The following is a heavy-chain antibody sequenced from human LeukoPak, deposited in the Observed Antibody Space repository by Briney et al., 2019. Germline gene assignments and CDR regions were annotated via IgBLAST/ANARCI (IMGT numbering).Heavy chain of an antibody. Sequence: SETLSPTCTVSGGPIKSYYWSWIRQPPGKGLEWIGYIYFSGSTSYNPSLKSRVTISVDRSKNQFSLKLSSVAAADTAVYYCARSYDTNFDYWGQGTLVTVSS. CDR1: GGPIKSYY. V-gene: IGHV4-59*01. CDR2: IYFSGST. CDR3: ARSYDTNFDY. J-gene: IGHJ4*02. D-gene: IGHD3-3*01.